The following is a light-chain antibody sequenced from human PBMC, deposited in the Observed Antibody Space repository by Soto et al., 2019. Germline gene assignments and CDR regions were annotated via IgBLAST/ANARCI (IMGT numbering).Light chain of an antibody. J-gene: IGKJ3*01. CDR3: QHYGSALFT. CDR2: GAS. V-gene: IGKV3-20*01. CDR1: QSFSSSY. Sequence: EIVLTQSRGTLSLSPGERATLSCRASQSFSSSYLAWYQQKPGQAPRLLIYGASSRATGIPDRFSGSGSGTDFTLTISRLEPEDFAVYYCQHYGSALFTFGPGTKVDIK.